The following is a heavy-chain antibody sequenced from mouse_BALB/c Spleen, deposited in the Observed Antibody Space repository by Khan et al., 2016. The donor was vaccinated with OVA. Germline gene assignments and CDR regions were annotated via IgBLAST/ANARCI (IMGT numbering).Heavy chain of an antibody. V-gene: IGHV3-6*02. J-gene: IGHJ3*01. CDR3: ARGGSSGPAWFAY. CDR1: GYSIISGYF. Sequence: EVQLQESGPGLVKPSQSLSLTCSVTGYSIISGYFWNWLRQFPGNKLEWMGYIRYDGDSNYNPSLKNRISITRDTSKNLFFLKLKSVTPEDTATYYCARGGSSGPAWFAYWGQGTLVTVSA. D-gene: IGHD3-1*01. CDR2: IRYDGDS.